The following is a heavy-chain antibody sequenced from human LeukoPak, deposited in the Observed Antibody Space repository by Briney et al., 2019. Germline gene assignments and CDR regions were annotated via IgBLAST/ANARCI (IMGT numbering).Heavy chain of an antibody. D-gene: IGHD5-18*01. Sequence: GGSLRLSCAASGFTFSSYWMTWVRQAPGKGLEWVSSMSSSGSYIYYADSVKGRFIISRDNAKNSLYLQMNSLRAEDTAVYYCARDAGYGYDRFDYWGQGTQVTVSS. CDR3: ARDAGYGYDRFDY. CDR2: MSSSGSYI. V-gene: IGHV3-21*01. J-gene: IGHJ4*02. CDR1: GFTFSSYW.